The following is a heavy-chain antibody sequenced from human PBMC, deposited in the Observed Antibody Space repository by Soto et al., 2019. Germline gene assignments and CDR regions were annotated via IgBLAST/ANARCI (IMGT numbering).Heavy chain of an antibody. V-gene: IGHV1-2*04. D-gene: IGHD3-22*01. CDR2: INPNSGGT. CDR1: GYTFTGYY. CDR3: AREASLKYYYDSSGFEDAFDI. J-gene: IGHJ3*02. Sequence: ASVKVFCKASGYTFTGYYMHWVRQAPGQGLEWMGWINPNSGGTNYAQKFQGWVTMTRDTSISTAYMELSRLRSDDTAVYYCAREASLKYYYDSSGFEDAFDIWGQGTMVTVSS.